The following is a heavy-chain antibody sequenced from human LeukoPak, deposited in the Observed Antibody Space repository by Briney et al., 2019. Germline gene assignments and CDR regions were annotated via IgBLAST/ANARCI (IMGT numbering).Heavy chain of an antibody. CDR2: ITSSSNTI. CDR1: GFTFNSYS. CDR3: AKEDSSSWPSHYFDY. D-gene: IGHD6-13*01. J-gene: IGHJ4*02. Sequence: GGSLRLSCAASGFTFNSYSMCWVRQAPGEGLEWLSYITSSSNTIYYADSVKGRFTISRDNAQNSLYLQMNSLRAEDTAVYYCAKEDSSSWPSHYFDYWGQGTLVTVSS. V-gene: IGHV3-48*01.